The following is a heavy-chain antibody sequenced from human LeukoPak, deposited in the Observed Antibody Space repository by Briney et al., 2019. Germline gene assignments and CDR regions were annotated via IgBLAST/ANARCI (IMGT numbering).Heavy chain of an antibody. Sequence: TPSETLSLTCTVSGGSISSYYWSWIRQPPGKGLEWIGYIYYSGSTNYNPSLKSRVTISVDTSKNQFSLKLSSVTAADTAVYYCAREYLLPEGYDILTGYYENWFDPWGQGTLVTVSS. D-gene: IGHD3-9*01. J-gene: IGHJ5*02. CDR3: AREYLLPEGYDILTGYYENWFDP. CDR1: GGSISSYY. CDR2: IYYSGST. V-gene: IGHV4-59*01.